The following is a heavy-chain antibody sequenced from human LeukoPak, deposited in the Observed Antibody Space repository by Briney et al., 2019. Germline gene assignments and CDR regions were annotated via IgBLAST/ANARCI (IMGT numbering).Heavy chain of an antibody. CDR2: TRNKANSYTT. D-gene: IGHD2/OR15-2a*01. Sequence: PGGSLRLSCAASGFNFGGYSMNWVRQAPGKGLEWVGRTRNKANSYTTEYAASVKGRFTISRDDSKSSLSLQMDSLKIEDTTVYYCAKTLYVSGRYYFDYWGQGALVTVSS. CDR1: GFNFGGYS. V-gene: IGHV3-72*01. CDR3: AKTLYVSGRYYFDY. J-gene: IGHJ4*02.